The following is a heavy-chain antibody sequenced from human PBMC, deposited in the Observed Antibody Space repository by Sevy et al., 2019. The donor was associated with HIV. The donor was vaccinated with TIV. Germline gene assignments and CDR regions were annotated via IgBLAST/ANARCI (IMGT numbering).Heavy chain of an antibody. CDR3: ARDAPDIVVVPAAFYFDY. CDR1: GGSISSYY. V-gene: IGHV4-4*07. J-gene: IGHJ4*02. CDR2: IYTSGST. D-gene: IGHD2-2*01. Sequence: SETQSLTCTVSGGSISSYYWSWIRQPAGKGLEWIGRIYTSGSTNYNPSLKSRVTMSVDTSKNQFSLKLSSVTAADTAVYYCARDAPDIVVVPAAFYFDYWGQGTLVTISS.